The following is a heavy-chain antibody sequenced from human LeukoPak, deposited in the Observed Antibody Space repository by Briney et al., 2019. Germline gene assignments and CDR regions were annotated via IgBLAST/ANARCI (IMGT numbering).Heavy chain of an antibody. CDR1: GFTFSSYS. V-gene: IGHV3-21*01. CDR2: ISSSSSYI. Sequence: GGSLRLSCAASGFTFSSYSMNWVRQAPGKGLEWVSSISSSSSYIYYADSVKGRFTISRDNAKNSLYLQMNSLRAEDTAVYYCARVQKGVVVTAALDYWGQGTLVTVSS. CDR3: ARVQKGVVVTAALDY. J-gene: IGHJ4*02. D-gene: IGHD2-21*02.